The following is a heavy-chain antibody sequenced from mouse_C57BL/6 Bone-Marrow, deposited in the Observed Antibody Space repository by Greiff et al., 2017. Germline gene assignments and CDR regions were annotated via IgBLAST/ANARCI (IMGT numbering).Heavy chain of an antibody. CDR2: INPYNGGT. CDR1: GYTFTDYY. J-gene: IGHJ3*01. D-gene: IGHD1-1*01. V-gene: IGHV1-19*01. CDR3: ARPSYYGSSYGFAY. Sequence: VQLQQSGPVLVKPGASVKMSCKASGYTFTDYYMNWVKQSHGKSLEWIGVINPYNGGTSSNQKFKGKSTLHVDKSSSTAYMELNSLTSEDSAVYYCARPSYYGSSYGFAYWGQGTLVTVSA.